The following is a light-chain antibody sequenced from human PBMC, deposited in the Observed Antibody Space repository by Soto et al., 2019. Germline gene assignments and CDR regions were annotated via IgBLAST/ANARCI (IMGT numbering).Light chain of an antibody. CDR3: QQYGRSPPFT. V-gene: IGKV3-20*01. J-gene: IGKJ2*01. Sequence: EIVLTQSPGTLSLSPGERATLSCRASQTVSRRDLAWYQQKPGQAPRLLLYGASNRATGIPDRFSGSGSGTDFTLTISRLEPEDFAVYFCQQYGRSPPFTFGQGTKGEIK. CDR1: QTVSRRD. CDR2: GAS.